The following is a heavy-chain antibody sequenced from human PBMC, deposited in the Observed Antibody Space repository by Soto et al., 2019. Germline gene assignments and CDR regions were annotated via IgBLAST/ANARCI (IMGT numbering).Heavy chain of an antibody. CDR2: IWYDGSNK. V-gene: IGHV3-33*01. CDR3: ARDPPIAVAGTGGNAFDI. D-gene: IGHD6-19*01. J-gene: IGHJ3*02. CDR1: GFTFSSYG. Sequence: QVQLVESGGGVVQPGRSLRLSCAASGFTFSSYGMHWVRQAPGKGLEWVAVIWYDGSNKYYADSVKGRFTISRDNSKNSRYLQMNSLRAEDTAVYYCARDPPIAVAGTGGNAFDIWGQGTMVTVSS.